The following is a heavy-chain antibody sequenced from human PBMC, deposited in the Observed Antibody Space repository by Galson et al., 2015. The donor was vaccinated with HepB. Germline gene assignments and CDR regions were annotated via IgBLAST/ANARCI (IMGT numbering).Heavy chain of an antibody. D-gene: IGHD3-3*01. CDR2: IWYDGSNK. CDR1: GFTFSSYG. CDR3: ARELRFLEWLLSGAYYFDY. V-gene: IGHV3-33*01. Sequence: LRLSCAASGFTFSSYGMHWVRQAPGKGLEWVAVIWYDGSNKYYADSVKGRFTISRDNSKNTLYLQMNSLRAEDTAVYYCARELRFLEWLLSGAYYFDYWGQGTLVTVSS. J-gene: IGHJ4*02.